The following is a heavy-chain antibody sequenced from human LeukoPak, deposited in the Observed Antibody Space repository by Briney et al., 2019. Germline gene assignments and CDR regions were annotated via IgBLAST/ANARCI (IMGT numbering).Heavy chain of an antibody. D-gene: IGHD2-15*01. V-gene: IGHV1-18*01. CDR3: ARNTSTTHYDY. Sequence: ASVKVSCKTSGYTFTTFGITWVRQAPGQGLEWMGWINGYNGYTNYAQRFQGRVSMTTGTSTSTAYMELGSLSSDDTAVYYCARNTSTTHYDYWGQGTLVTVSS. CDR2: INGYNGYT. CDR1: GYTFTTFG. J-gene: IGHJ4*02.